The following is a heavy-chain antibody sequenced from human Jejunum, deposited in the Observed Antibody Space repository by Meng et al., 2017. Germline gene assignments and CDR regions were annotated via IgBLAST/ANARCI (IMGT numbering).Heavy chain of an antibody. D-gene: IGHD6-13*01. V-gene: IGHV3-30*01. J-gene: IGHJ4*02. CDR3: ARAGSDPTYSSSWYLYYFDY. CDR2: ISYDGRGE. Sequence: GESLKISCAASGFTFSSYVIHWVRQAPGKGLEWVAVISYDGRGEYYADSVKGRFTISRDNSKNTLYLQMNSLRAEDTAVYYCARAGSDPTYSSSWYLYYFDYWGQGTLVTVSS. CDR1: GFTFSSYV.